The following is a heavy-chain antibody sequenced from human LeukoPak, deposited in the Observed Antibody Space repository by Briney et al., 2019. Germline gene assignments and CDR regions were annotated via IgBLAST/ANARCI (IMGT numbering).Heavy chain of an antibody. J-gene: IGHJ5*02. V-gene: IGHV4-61*08. CDR3: ARGRWSHWFDP. CDR2: IYYSGST. D-gene: IGHD3-16*02. CDR1: GVSISSGGYY. Sequence: SETLSLTCTVSGVSISSGGYYWSWIRQHPGKGLEWIGYIYYSGSTSYNPSLKSRVTISVDTSKNQFSLKLSSVTAADTAVYYCARGRWSHWFDPWGQGTLVTVSS.